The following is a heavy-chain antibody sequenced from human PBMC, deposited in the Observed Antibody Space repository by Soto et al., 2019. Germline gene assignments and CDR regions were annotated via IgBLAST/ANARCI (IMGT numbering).Heavy chain of an antibody. D-gene: IGHD1-7*01. J-gene: IGHJ6*02. CDR2: ISAYNGNT. CDR3: AREYNWNYGDDYYYYGMDV. V-gene: IGHV1-18*01. Sequence: GASVKVSCKASGYTFTSYGISWVRQAPGQGLEWMGWISAYNGNTNYAQKLQGRVTMTTDTSTSTAYMELRSLRSDDTAVHYCAREYNWNYGDDYYYYGMDVWGQGTTVTVSS. CDR1: GYTFTSYG.